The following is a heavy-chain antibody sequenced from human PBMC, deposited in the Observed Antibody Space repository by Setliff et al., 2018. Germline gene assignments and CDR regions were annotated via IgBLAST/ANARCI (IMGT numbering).Heavy chain of an antibody. J-gene: IGHJ4*02. CDR3: ARGGDYCGGECYIPPPDSY. D-gene: IGHD2-21*01. V-gene: IGHV3-30*03. Sequence: GGSLRLSCEASTFTFRNYDMHWVRQAPGKGLDWVALMSYDGSNIYYSDSVRGRFTISRDISKNTLYLQMNSLRPEDTAVYYCARGGDYCGGECYIPPPDSYWGQGTLVTVSS. CDR1: TFTFRNYD. CDR2: MSYDGSNI.